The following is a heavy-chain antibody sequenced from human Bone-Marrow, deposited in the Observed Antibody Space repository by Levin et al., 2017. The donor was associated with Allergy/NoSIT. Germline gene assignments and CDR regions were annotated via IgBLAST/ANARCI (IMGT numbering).Heavy chain of an antibody. Sequence: SGPTLVKPTQTLTLTCTFSGFSLSTSGVGVGWIRQPPGKALEWLALIYWNDDKRYSPSLKSRLTITKDTSKNQVVLTMTNMDPVDTATYYCEHHGGFGESSYFDYWGQGTLVTVSS. CDR1: GFSLSTSGVG. CDR2: IYWNDDK. D-gene: IGHD3-10*01. CDR3: EHHGGFGESSYFDY. V-gene: IGHV2-5*01. J-gene: IGHJ4*02.